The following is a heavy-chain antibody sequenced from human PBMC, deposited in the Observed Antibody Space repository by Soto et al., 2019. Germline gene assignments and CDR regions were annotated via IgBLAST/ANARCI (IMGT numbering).Heavy chain of an antibody. Sequence: QMQLVQSGAEVKKPGSSVKVSCKASGGTFGSYAISWVRQAPGQGLEWMGGIIPITATANYAQKFQGRVTITADEYTSTASMQLSSLRSEDTAVYYCARSQGSSTSLEIYYYYYYGMDVWGQGTTVTVSS. J-gene: IGHJ6*02. D-gene: IGHD2-2*01. CDR1: GGTFGSYA. CDR3: ARSQGSSTSLEIYYYYYYGMDV. CDR2: IIPITATA. V-gene: IGHV1-69*01.